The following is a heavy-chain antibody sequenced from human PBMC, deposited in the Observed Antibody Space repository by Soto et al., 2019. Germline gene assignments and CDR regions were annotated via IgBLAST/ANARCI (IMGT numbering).Heavy chain of an antibody. CDR1: GFSLSTSGVG. CDR3: AHRDGWFDP. Sequence: QITLKESGPTLVKPTQTLTLTCTFSGFSLSTSGVGVGWIRQPPGKALEWLALIYWDDDKRYSPSLKSRLTXTEDTSKNPVVLTMTNMDPVDTATYYCAHRDGWFDPWGQGTLVTVSS. CDR2: IYWDDDK. V-gene: IGHV2-5*02. J-gene: IGHJ5*02.